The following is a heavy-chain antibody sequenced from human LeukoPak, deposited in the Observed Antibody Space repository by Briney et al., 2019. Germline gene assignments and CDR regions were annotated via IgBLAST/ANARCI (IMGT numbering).Heavy chain of an antibody. V-gene: IGHV3-30*04. D-gene: IGHD3-10*01. Sequence: PGGSLRLSCAASGFTFSSYAMHWVRQAPGKGLEWVAVISYDGSNKYYADSVRDRFTISRDNGKNTIYLQMNSLRVDDTAIYYCAKAATYFYGSVTYDWFESWGQGTLVTVSS. J-gene: IGHJ5*01. CDR3: AKAATYFYGSVTYDWFES. CDR1: GFTFSSYA. CDR2: ISYDGSNK.